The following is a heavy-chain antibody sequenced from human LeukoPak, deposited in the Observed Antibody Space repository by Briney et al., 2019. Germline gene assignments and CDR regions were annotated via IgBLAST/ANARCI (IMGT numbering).Heavy chain of an antibody. V-gene: IGHV3-64*01. CDR1: GFTFSSYW. CDR3: ARDGSDCRGGTCDRGPYDY. Sequence: PGGSLRLSCAASGFTFSSYWMSWVRQAPGKGLEYVSAITNNGGSTYYGNSVKGRFTISRDNSKNTLYLQMGSLRADDMAVYYCARDGSDCRGGTCDRGPYDYWGQGTLVTVSS. J-gene: IGHJ4*02. D-gene: IGHD2-15*01. CDR2: ITNNGGST.